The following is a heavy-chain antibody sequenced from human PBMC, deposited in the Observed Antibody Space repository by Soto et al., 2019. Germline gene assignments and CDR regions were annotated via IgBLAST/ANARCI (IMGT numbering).Heavy chain of an antibody. CDR2: IYHSRST. V-gene: IGHV4-4*02. CDR3: ARAGDSALTGTFDV. J-gene: IGHJ3*01. CDR1: GGSITSNNW. D-gene: IGHD4-17*01. Sequence: QVQLQESGPGLVKPSGTLSLTCAVSGGSITSNNWWSWVRQPPGKGLEWIWEIYHSRSTNYNPSLKSRVIMSVDKSKNQFSLNLYSVTAADTALYYCARAGDSALTGTFDVWGRGTMVTVSS.